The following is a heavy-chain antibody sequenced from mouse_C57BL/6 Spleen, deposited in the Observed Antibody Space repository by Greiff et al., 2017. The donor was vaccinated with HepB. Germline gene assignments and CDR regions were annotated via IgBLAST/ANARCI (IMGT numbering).Heavy chain of an antibody. Sequence: QLQQSGAELVRPGASVTLSCKASGYTFTDYEMHWVKQTPVHGLEWIGAIDPETGGTAYNQKFKGKAILTADQSSSTAYMELRSLTSEDSAVYYRTRMAVFDYWGQGTTLTVSS. V-gene: IGHV1-15*01. CDR2: IDPETGGT. CDR1: GYTFTDYE. CDR3: TRMAVFDY. J-gene: IGHJ2*01.